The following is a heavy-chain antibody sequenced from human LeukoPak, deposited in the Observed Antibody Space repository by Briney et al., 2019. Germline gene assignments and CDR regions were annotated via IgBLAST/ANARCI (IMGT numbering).Heavy chain of an antibody. CDR1: GFTFDDYA. D-gene: IGHD5-18*01. V-gene: IGHV3-9*01. Sequence: PGGSLRLSCAASGFTFDDYAMHWVRQAPGKGLEWVSGISWNSGTVGYAGSVKGRFTISRDNSKNTLYLQMNSLRAEDTAVYYCARDSTPGVDTVMADLDYWGQGTLVTVSS. CDR2: ISWNSGTV. J-gene: IGHJ4*02. CDR3: ARDSTPGVDTVMADLDY.